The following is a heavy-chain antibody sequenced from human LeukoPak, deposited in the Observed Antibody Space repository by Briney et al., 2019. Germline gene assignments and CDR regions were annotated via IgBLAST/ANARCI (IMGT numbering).Heavy chain of an antibody. J-gene: IGHJ5*02. CDR1: GGTFSSYA. V-gene: IGHV1-69*06. CDR2: IIPIFGTA. D-gene: IGHD4-17*01. Sequence: SVKVSCKASGGTFSSYAISWVRQAPGQGLEWMGGIIPIFGTANYAQKFQGRVTITADKSTSTAYMELSSLRSEDTAVYYCARAPTTVTTIRWFDPWGQGTLVTVSS. CDR3: ARAPTTVTTIRWFDP.